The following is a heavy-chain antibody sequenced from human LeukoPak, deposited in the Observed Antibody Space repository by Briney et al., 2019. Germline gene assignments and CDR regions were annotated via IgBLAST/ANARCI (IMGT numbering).Heavy chain of an antibody. CDR2: IWYDGSNK. Sequence: PGRSLRLSCAASGFTFSKYGMHWVRQAPGKGLEWVAVIWYDGSNKYYADSVKGRFTISRDNSKNTLYLQMNSLRAEDTAVYYCAGNYGPYYFDYWGQGTLVTVSS. CDR1: GFTFSKYG. J-gene: IGHJ4*02. D-gene: IGHD3-10*01. V-gene: IGHV3-33*01. CDR3: AGNYGPYYFDY.